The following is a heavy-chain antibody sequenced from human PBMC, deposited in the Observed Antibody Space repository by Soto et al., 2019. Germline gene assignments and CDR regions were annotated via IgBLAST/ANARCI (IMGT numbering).Heavy chain of an antibody. Sequence: SVKVSCKDSGGLFSSFAISWVRQAPGQGLEWMGGIIPVFGTTNYAQKFQGRVTIAADESTNTAYMELSSLTSDDTAMYYCARGGGPYVWFNEFWGQGTQVTVSS. CDR1: GGLFSSFA. V-gene: IGHV1-69*13. CDR2: IIPVFGTT. D-gene: IGHD3-16*01. J-gene: IGHJ4*02. CDR3: ARGGGPYVWFNEF.